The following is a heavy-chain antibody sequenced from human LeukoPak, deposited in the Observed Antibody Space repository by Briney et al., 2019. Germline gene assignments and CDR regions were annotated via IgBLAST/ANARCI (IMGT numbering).Heavy chain of an antibody. Sequence: SETLSLTCTVSGYSISSGYYWGWIRQPPGKGLEWIGSIYHSGSTYYNPSLKSRVTISVDTSKNQFSLKLSSVTAADTAVYYCAREENKSYRGYSLSSWGQGTLVTVSS. V-gene: IGHV4-38-2*02. CDR1: GYSISSGYY. J-gene: IGHJ5*02. D-gene: IGHD5-12*01. CDR2: IYHSGST. CDR3: AREENKSYRGYSLSS.